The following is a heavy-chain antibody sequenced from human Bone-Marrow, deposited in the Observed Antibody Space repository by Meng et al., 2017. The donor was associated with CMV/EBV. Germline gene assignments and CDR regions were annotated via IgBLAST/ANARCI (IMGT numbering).Heavy chain of an antibody. J-gene: IGHJ4*02. D-gene: IGHD2-2*01. V-gene: IGHV3-7*01. Sequence: GESLKISCAASGFTFSSYWMSWVRQAPGKGLEWVANIKQDGSEKYYVDSVKGRFTISRDNAKNSLYLQMNSLRAEDTAVYYCARVRGLGAVVPAAMALIYWGQG. CDR2: IKQDGSEK. CDR3: ARVRGLGAVVPAAMALIY. CDR1: GFTFSSYW.